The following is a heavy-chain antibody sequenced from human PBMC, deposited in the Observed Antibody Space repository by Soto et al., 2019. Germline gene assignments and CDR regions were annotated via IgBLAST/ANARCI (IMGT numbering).Heavy chain of an antibody. V-gene: IGHV3-48*03. J-gene: IGHJ4*02. CDR1: GFTFSSYE. Sequence: PGGALRLSCADSGFTFSSYEMNWVRQAPGKGLEWVSYISSSGSTIYYADSVKGRFTISRDNAKNSLYLQMNSLRAEDTAVYYCARVGFLECPDYWGQGTLVTVSS. CDR3: ARVGFLECPDY. D-gene: IGHD3-3*01. CDR2: ISSSGSTI.